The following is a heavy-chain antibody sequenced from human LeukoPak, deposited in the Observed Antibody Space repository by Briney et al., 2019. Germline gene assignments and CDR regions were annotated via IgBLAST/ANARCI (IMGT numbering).Heavy chain of an antibody. CDR2: ISYDGSNK. J-gene: IGHJ4*02. Sequence: GRSLRLSCAASGFTFNGYAMHWVRQAPGKGLEWVAVISYDGSNKYYADSVKGRFTISRDNSKNTLYLQMNSLRAEDTAVYYCARVGTTWELLFPFDYWGQGTLVTVSS. CDR3: ARVGTTWELLFPFDY. CDR1: GFTFNGYA. D-gene: IGHD1-26*01. V-gene: IGHV3-30-3*01.